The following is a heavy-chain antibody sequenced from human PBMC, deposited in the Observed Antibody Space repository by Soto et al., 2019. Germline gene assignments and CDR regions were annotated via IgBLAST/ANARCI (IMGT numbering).Heavy chain of an antibody. Sequence: PGGSLRLSCAASGFTFSDYYMSWIRQAPGKGLEWLSYISNTGDHTHYADSVKGRFTISRDNAKNSLYLQMKSLRAEDAAVYYCAREPSTISNCFDSWGQGTPVTVSS. CDR1: GFTFSDYY. V-gene: IGHV3-11*05. J-gene: IGHJ5*01. CDR3: AREPSTISNCFDS. CDR2: ISNTGDHT. D-gene: IGHD1-26*01.